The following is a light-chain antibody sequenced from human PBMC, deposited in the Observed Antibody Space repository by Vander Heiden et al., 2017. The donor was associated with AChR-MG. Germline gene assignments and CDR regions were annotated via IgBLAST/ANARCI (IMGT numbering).Light chain of an antibody. J-gene: IGKJ5*01. Sequence: EIVMTQSPATLSVSPGERATLSCRASQSVSSNLAGYQQKPGQAPRLLIYGASTRATGIPARFSGSGSGTEFTLTISSLQSEDFAVYYCQPYNNWPPITFGQGTRLEIK. CDR1: QSVSSN. CDR2: GAS. V-gene: IGKV3-15*01. CDR3: QPYNNWPPIT.